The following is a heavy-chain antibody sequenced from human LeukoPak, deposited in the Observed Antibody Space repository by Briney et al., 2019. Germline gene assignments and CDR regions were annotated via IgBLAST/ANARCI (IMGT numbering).Heavy chain of an antibody. V-gene: IGHV3-74*01. D-gene: IGHD1-14*01. J-gene: IGHJ4*02. Sequence: GGSLRLSCAASGFTFRSSWMHWVRQVPEKGLVWVSRINSDGTLTTNADSVKGRFTISRDNAKNMLYLQMNSLRAEDTAVYYCARDIGTDWGQGTLVTVSS. CDR1: GFTFRSSW. CDR3: ARDIGTD. CDR2: INSDGTLT.